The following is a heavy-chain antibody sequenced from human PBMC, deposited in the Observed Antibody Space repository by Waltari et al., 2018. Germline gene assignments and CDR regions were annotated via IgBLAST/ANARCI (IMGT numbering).Heavy chain of an antibody. CDR1: GFTFRSYA. V-gene: IGHV3-23*01. D-gene: IGHD3-3*01. CDR2: ISGSGGST. Sequence: EVQLLESGGGLVQPGGSLRLSCAASGFTFRSYAMSCVRQAPGKGLEWVSAISGSGGSTYYADSVKGRFNISRDNSKNTLYLQMNRLRAEDTAVYYCAKDLGMGYYDFWSGFDYWGQGTLVTVSS. J-gene: IGHJ4*02. CDR3: AKDLGMGYYDFWSGFDY.